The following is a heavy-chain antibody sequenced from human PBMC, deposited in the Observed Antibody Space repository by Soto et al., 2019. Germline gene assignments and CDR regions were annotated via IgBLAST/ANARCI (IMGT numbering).Heavy chain of an antibody. Sequence: QVQLVQSGAEVKKPGSSVKVSCKASGGTFSSYTISWVRQAPGQGLGWMGRIIPILGIANYAQKFQGRVTLTADKPTSTAYMELSSLRSEDTAVYYCATSTCGGDCTPSRTVYYYYYGMDVWGQGTTVTVSS. D-gene: IGHD2-21*02. CDR2: IIPILGIA. CDR3: ATSTCGGDCTPSRTVYYYYYGMDV. V-gene: IGHV1-69*02. J-gene: IGHJ6*02. CDR1: GGTFSSYT.